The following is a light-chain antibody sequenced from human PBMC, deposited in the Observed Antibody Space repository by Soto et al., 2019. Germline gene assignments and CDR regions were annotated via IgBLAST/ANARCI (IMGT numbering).Light chain of an antibody. Sequence: QSALTQPASVSGSPGQSITISCTGTSSDIGAYNYVSWYQQHPGKAPKLMIYDVNIRPSGVSNRFSGSKSGNTASLTISGPQAEDGADYYCTSWTTSTTMIFGGGTKVTVL. J-gene: IGLJ2*01. CDR3: TSWTTSTTMI. CDR2: DVN. CDR1: SSDIGAYNY. V-gene: IGLV2-14*03.